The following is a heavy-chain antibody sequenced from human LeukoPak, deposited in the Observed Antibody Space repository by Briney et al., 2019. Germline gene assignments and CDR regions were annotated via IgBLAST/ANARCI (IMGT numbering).Heavy chain of an antibody. J-gene: IGHJ4*02. Sequence: SETLSLTCAVYGGSFSGYYWSWIRQPPGKGLEWIGEINHSGSTNYNPSLKSRVTIPVDASKNQFSLKLSSVTAADTAVYYCARAPGATLRWGASDYWGQGTLVTVSS. D-gene: IGHD1-26*01. V-gene: IGHV4-34*01. CDR3: ARAPGATLRWGASDY. CDR1: GGSFSGYY. CDR2: INHSGST.